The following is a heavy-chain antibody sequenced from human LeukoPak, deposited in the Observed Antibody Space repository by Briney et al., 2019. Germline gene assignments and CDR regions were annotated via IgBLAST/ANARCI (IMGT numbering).Heavy chain of an antibody. D-gene: IGHD1-1*01. V-gene: IGHV3-74*01. CDR1: GSTFSSYG. CDR2: INSDGSRT. J-gene: IGHJ4*02. CDR3: ALITGKRDFGY. Sequence: GGSLRLSCAASGSTFSSYGMHWVRQAPGKGLVWVSLINSDGSRTRDADSVRGRFTISRDNAKNTLYLQMNSLRVEDTAVYYCALITGKRDFGYWGQGTLVTVSS.